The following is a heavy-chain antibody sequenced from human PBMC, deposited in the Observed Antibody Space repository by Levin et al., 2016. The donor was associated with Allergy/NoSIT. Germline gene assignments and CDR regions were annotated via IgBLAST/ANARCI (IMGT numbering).Heavy chain of an antibody. D-gene: IGHD6-13*01. J-gene: IGHJ2*01. V-gene: IGHV3-9*01. CDR1: GFTFDDYA. Sequence: SLRLSCAASGFTFDDYAMHWVRQAPGKGLEWVSGISWNSGSIGYADSVKGRFTISRDNAKNSLYLQMNSLRAEDTALYYCAKVGYSSSWYPSWYFDLWGRGTLVTVSS. CDR2: ISWNSGSI. CDR3: AKVGYSSSWYPSWYFDL.